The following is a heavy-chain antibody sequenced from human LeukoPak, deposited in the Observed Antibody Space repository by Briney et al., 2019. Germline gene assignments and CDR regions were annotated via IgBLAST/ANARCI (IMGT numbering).Heavy chain of an antibody. D-gene: IGHD6-6*01. CDR2: IYYSGST. V-gene: IGHV4-59*01. CDR3: ARFRLDGIAAPN. CDR1: GGSISSYY. J-gene: IGHJ4*02. Sequence: SETLSLTCTVSGGSISSYYWSRIRQPPGKGLEWIGYIYYSGSTNYNPSLKSRVTISVDTSKNQFSLKLSSVTAADTAVYYCARFRLDGIAAPNWGQGTLVTASS.